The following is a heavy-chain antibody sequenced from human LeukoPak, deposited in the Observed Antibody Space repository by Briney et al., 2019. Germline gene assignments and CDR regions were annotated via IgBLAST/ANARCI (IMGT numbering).Heavy chain of an antibody. J-gene: IGHJ4*02. CDR1: GFTLRNFD. CDR2: IRFDGRDE. CDR3: AKDKSQVGVDSASTLVDH. V-gene: IGHV3-30*02. D-gene: IGHD3-16*01. Sequence: GGSLTLSCAASGFTLRNFDMHWVRQAPGKGLEWVAFIRFDGRDEYYVDSLKGRFTISRDNSKNTVYLQMNCLTSEDTALYYCAKDKSQVGVDSASTLVDHWGQGTLVIVSS.